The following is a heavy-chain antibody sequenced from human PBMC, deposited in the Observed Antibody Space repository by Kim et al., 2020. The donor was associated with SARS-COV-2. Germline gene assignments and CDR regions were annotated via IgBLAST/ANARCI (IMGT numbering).Heavy chain of an antibody. CDR1: GFTFSSYG. CDR3: ARDRVALGYIVVVPDY. V-gene: IGHV3-33*01. D-gene: IGHD2-2*01. CDR2: IWYDGSNK. J-gene: IGHJ4*02. Sequence: GGSLRLSCAASGFTFSSYGMHWVRQAPGKGLEWVAVIWYDGSNKYYADSVKGRFTISRDNSKNTLYLQMNSLRAEDTAVYYCARDRVALGYIVVVPDYWGQGPLVTVSS.